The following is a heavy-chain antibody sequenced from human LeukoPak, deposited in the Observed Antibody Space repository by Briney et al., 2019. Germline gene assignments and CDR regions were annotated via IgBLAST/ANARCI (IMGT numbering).Heavy chain of an antibody. CDR2: ISSNGGNT. V-gene: IGHV3-64D*06. CDR1: GFTFSNYA. D-gene: IGHD6-19*01. J-gene: IGHJ4*02. CDR3: VKVGRIAVAGTGDYFDY. Sequence: GGSLRLSCSASGFTFSNYAMHWVRQAPGKGLESVSAISSNGGNTYYADSVKGRFTISRDNSKNTLYLQMSSLRAEDTAVYYCVKVGRIAVAGTGDYFDYWGQGTLVTVSS.